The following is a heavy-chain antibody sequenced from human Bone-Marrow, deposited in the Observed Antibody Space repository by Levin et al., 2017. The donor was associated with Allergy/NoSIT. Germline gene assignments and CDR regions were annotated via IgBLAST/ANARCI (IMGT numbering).Heavy chain of an antibody. D-gene: IGHD3-9*01. Sequence: PGGSLRLSCAASGFDFSTYTMSWVRQAPGKGLEWVADISGSGGRTYYADSVKGRFTISRGSSSHMLYLQMNNLRVEDTGVYYCAKDLGAQEDYDYLTGLSDSWGQGTLVTVSS. CDR1: GFDFSTYT. CDR3: AKDLGAQEDYDYLTGLSDS. CDR2: ISGSGGRT. J-gene: IGHJ5*02. V-gene: IGHV3-23*01.